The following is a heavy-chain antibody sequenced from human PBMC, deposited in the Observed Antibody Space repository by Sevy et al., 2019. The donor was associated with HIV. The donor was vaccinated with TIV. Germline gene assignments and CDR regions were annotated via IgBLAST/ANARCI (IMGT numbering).Heavy chain of an antibody. CDR3: ARHRGLRDIDS. D-gene: IGHD3-10*01. Sequence: SETLSLTCTVSGGSISSYGHYWGWVRQPPGKGLEWIASSYYSGSPYYSPSLKSRITISVDTSETKFSLRLSSVTAADTAVYYCARHRGLRDIDSWGQGTLVTVSS. J-gene: IGHJ4*02. CDR2: SYYSGSP. V-gene: IGHV4-39*01. CDR1: GGSISSYGHY.